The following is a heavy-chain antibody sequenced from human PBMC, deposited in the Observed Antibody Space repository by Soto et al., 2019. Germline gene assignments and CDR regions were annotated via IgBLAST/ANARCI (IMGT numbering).Heavy chain of an antibody. CDR3: ARAPLIIVGATQYYYYYGMDV. V-gene: IGHV4-4*02. CDR2: IYHSGST. Sequence: KPSETLSLTCAVSGGSISSSNWWSWVRQPPGKGLEWIGEIYHSGSTNYNPSLKSRVTISVDKSKNQFSLKLSSVTAADTAVYYCARAPLIIVGATQYYYYYGMDVWGQGTTVTVSS. CDR1: GGSISSSNW. J-gene: IGHJ6*02. D-gene: IGHD1-26*01.